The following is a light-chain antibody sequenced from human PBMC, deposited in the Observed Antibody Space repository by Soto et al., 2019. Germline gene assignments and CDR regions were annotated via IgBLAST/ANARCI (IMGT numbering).Light chain of an antibody. CDR1: QTISAW. Sequence: DIQMTQSPSTLSASVGDRVTITCRASQTISAWLAWYQQKPGKAPKLLIYKASSLQSGVPPRFSGSGSGTEFTLTISSLQPDDFATYYCQQYKSYWTF. V-gene: IGKV1-5*03. CDR2: KAS. CDR3: QQYKSYWT. J-gene: IGKJ1*01.